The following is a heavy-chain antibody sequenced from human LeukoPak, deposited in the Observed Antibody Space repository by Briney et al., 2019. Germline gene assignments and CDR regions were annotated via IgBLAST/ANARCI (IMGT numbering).Heavy chain of an antibody. D-gene: IGHD2-2*01. CDR3: ARSRGYCSSTSCLDAFDI. Sequence: SGPTLVNPTQTLTLTCTFSGFSLSTSGMRVSWIRQPRGKALEWLARIDWDDDKFYSTSLKTRLTISKDTSKNQVVLTMTNMDPVDTATYYCARSRGYCSSTSCLDAFDIWGQGTMVTVSS. CDR2: IDWDDDK. J-gene: IGHJ3*02. V-gene: IGHV2-70*04. CDR1: GFSLSTSGMR.